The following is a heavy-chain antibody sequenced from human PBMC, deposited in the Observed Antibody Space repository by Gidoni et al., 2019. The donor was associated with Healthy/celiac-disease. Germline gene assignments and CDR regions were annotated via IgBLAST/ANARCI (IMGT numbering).Heavy chain of an antibody. V-gene: IGHV3-33*01. CDR2: IWYDGSNK. CDR1: GFTFSSYG. D-gene: IGHD2-15*01. CDR3: ARDGGGYCSGGSCYSLDY. J-gene: IGHJ4*02. Sequence: QVQLVESGGGVVQPGRSLRLPCAASGFTFSSYGMHWVRQAPGKGLEWVAVIWYDGSNKYYADSVKGRFTISRDNSKNTLYLQMNSLRAEDTAVYYCARDGGGYCSGGSCYSLDYWGQGTLVTVSS.